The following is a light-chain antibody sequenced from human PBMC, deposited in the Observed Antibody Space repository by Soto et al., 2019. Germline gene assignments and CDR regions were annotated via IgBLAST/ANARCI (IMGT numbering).Light chain of an antibody. V-gene: IGKV1-5*03. J-gene: IGKJ1*01. CDR2: KAS. CDR1: QSISNW. Sequence: DIQLTQSPSTLSASVGTRVTIACRASQSISNWLAWYQQKPGKAPKLLIYKASSLESGVPSRFSGSGSGTEFTLTISSLQPDDSATYYCQQYDSYSATFGQGTKVEIK. CDR3: QQYDSYSAT.